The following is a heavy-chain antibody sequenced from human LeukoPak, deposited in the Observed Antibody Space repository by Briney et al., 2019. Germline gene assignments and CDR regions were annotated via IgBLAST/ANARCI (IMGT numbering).Heavy chain of an antibody. Sequence: GRSLRLSCAASGFTFSSYAMHWVRQAPGKGLEWVAVISYDGSNKYYADSVKGRFTISRDNSKNTLYLQMNSLRAEDTAVYYCARGLPNYYGMDVWGQGTTVTVSS. CDR2: ISYDGSNK. V-gene: IGHV3-30-3*01. CDR3: ARGLPNYYGMDV. CDR1: GFTFSSYA. J-gene: IGHJ6*02.